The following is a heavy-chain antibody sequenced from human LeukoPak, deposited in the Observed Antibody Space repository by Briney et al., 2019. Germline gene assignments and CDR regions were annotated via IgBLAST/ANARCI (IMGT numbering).Heavy chain of an antibody. CDR3: ARAAVDTAMVTY. J-gene: IGHJ4*02. CDR2: IWYDGSNK. D-gene: IGHD5-18*01. V-gene: IGHV3-33*01. CDR1: GFTFSSYG. Sequence: GGSLRLSCAASGFTFSSYGMHWVRQAPGKGLEWVAVIWYDGSNKYYADSVKGRSTISRDNSKNTLYLQMNSLRAEDTAVYYCARAAVDTAMVTYWGQGTLVTVSS.